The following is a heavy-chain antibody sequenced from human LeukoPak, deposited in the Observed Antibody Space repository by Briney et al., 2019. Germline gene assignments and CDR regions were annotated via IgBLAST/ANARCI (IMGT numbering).Heavy chain of an antibody. CDR1: GYSISSGYY. J-gene: IGHJ5*02. CDR2: IHHSGST. V-gene: IGHV4-38-2*02. CDR3: ARDRYSSSWYESINWFDP. D-gene: IGHD6-13*01. Sequence: SETLSLTCTVSGYSISSGYYWGWIRQPPGKGLEWIGNIHHSGSTYYKPSLRSRVIISVDTSKNQFSLKLSSVTAADTAVYYCARDRYSSSWYESINWFDPWGQGTLVTVSS.